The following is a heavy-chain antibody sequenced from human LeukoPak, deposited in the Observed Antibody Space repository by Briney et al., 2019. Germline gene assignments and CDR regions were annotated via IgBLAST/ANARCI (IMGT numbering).Heavy chain of an antibody. J-gene: IGHJ4*02. CDR2: IWYDGSNK. V-gene: IGHV3-33*01. Sequence: GGSLRLSCAASGFTFSSYGMHWVRKAPGKGLEREAVIWYDGSNKYYADSVKGRFTISRDKSKNTLYLQMNSLRAEDTAVYYCARDQDRGAAAGSTDYWGQGTLVTVSS. CDR3: ARDQDRGAAAGSTDY. CDR1: GFTFSSYG. D-gene: IGHD6-13*01.